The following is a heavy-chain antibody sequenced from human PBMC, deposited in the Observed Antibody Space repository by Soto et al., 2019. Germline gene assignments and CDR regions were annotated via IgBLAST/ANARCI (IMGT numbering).Heavy chain of an antibody. D-gene: IGHD6-6*01. J-gene: IGHJ4*02. V-gene: IGHV3-21*01. CDR1: GFTFSSYS. Sequence: PGGSLRLSCAASGFTFSSYSMNWVRQAPGKGLEWVSSISSSSSYIYYADSVKGRFTISRDNAKNSLYLQMNSLRAEDTAVYYCARAGQLDPYYFDYWGQGTLVTVSS. CDR3: ARAGQLDPYYFDY. CDR2: ISSSSSYI.